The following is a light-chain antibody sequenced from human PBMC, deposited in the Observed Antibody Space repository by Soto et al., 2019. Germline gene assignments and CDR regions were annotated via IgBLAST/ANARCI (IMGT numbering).Light chain of an antibody. CDR3: QHRSNWPLT. CDR2: DAS. J-gene: IGKJ4*01. CDR1: QSISDD. Sequence: EIVLTQSPATLSLSPGETAALSCRASQSISDDLAWYQQKPGQAPRLLINDASNRATGVPGRFRGSGSGTDFTLTISSLEPEDFAVYFYQHRSNWPLTFGGGTKVDLK. V-gene: IGKV3-11*01.